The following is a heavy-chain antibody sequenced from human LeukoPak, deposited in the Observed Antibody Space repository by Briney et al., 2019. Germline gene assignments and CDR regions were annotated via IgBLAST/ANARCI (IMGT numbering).Heavy chain of an antibody. CDR1: GFTFSSYA. CDR2: ISASGGST. CDR3: AKGRLGVTNWFDP. J-gene: IGHJ5*02. V-gene: IGHV3-23*01. D-gene: IGHD2-21*02. Sequence: HPGGSLRLSCAASGFTFSSYAMNWVRQAPGKGLEWVSAISASGGSTYYADSVKGRFTISRDNSKNTLYLQMNSLRAEDTAVYYCAKGRLGVTNWFDPWGQGTPVTVSS.